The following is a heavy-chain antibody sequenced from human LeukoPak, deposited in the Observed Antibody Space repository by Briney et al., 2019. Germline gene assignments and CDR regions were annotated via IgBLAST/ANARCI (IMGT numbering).Heavy chain of an antibody. CDR1: GYTFTGYY. Sequence: ASVKVSCKASGYTFTGYYMHWVRQAPGQGLEWMGWINPNSGGTNYAQKFQGRVTMTRDTSISTAYMELSRLRSDDTAVYYCARFTTLVGATTWFFDYWGQGTLVTVSS. J-gene: IGHJ4*02. CDR2: INPNSGGT. V-gene: IGHV1-2*02. CDR3: ARFTTLVGATTWFFDY. D-gene: IGHD1-26*01.